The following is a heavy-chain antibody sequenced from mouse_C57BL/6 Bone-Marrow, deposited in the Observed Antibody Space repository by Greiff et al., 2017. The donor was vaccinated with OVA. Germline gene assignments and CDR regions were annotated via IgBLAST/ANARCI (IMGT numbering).Heavy chain of an antibody. D-gene: IGHD1-3*01. J-gene: IGHJ1*03. CDR1: GYTFTSYW. Sequence: EVQLQQSGTVLARPGASVKMSCKPSGYTFTSYWMHWVKQRPGQGLEWIGAIYPGNSDTSYNQKFKGKAKLTAVTSASTAYMELSSLTNEDSAVYYCTRRGIFLWYFDVWGTGTTVTVSS. CDR3: TRRGIFLWYFDV. CDR2: IYPGNSDT. V-gene: IGHV1-5*01.